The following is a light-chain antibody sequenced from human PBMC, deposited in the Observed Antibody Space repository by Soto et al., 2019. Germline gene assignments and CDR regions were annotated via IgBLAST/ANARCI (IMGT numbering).Light chain of an antibody. CDR2: AAS. CDR3: QQYYSYPRLT. Sequence: IRMTQSPSSLSASTGDRVTITCRASQGISSYLAWYQQKPGKAPKLLIYAASALQSGVPSRFSGSGSGTDFTLTISCLQSEDFATYYCQQYYSYPRLTFGGGTKVEIK. V-gene: IGKV1-8*01. J-gene: IGKJ4*01. CDR1: QGISSY.